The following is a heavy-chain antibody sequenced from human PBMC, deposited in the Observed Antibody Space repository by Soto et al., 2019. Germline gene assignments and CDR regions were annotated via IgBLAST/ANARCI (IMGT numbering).Heavy chain of an antibody. CDR1: GGSFSGYY. J-gene: IGHJ4*02. V-gene: IGHV4-34*01. CDR2: INHSGST. CDR3: ARDKITGLFDY. Sequence: PSETLSLTCAVYGGSFSGYYWTWIRQPPGTGLEWIGEINHSGSTNQNPSLKSRVTITVDTSKNQFSLKLTSVTDADTAVYYCARDKITGLFDYWGQGTLVTVSS. D-gene: IGHD2-8*02.